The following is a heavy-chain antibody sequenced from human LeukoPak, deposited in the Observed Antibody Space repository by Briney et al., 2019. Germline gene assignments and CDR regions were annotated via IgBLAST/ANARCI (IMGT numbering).Heavy chain of an antibody. CDR2: ISWSGSTI. J-gene: IGHJ3*02. V-gene: IGHV3-11*01. CDR1: GFISSDYY. D-gene: IGHD2-2*01. CDR3: ATGTSDAFDI. Sequence: GGSLRLSCAASGFISSDYYMSSIRQAPGKGLEWVSHISWSGSTIYYADSVKGRFTISRDNAKNSVYLQMNSLRAEDTAVYYCATGTSDAFDIWGQGTMVTVSS.